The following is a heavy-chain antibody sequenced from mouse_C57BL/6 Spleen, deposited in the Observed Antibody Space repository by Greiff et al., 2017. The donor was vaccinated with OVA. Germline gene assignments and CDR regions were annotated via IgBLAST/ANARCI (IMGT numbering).Heavy chain of an antibody. J-gene: IGHJ2*01. D-gene: IGHD1-1*01. CDR2: IRNKANNHAT. V-gene: IGHV6-6*01. CDR1: GFTFSDAW. Sequence: EVKLMESGGGLVQPGGSMKLSCAASGFTFSDAWMDWVRQSPEKGLEWVAEIRNKANNHATYYAESVKGRFTISRDDSKSSVYLQMNSLRAEDTGIYYGTSRLITTVVATDYWGQGTTLTVSS. CDR3: TSRLITTVVATDY.